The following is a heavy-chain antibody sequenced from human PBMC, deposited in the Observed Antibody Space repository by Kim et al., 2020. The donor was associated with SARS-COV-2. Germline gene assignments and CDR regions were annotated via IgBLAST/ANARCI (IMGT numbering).Heavy chain of an antibody. V-gene: IGHV3-21*01. CDR2: ISSSSSYI. J-gene: IGHJ6*02. CDR1: GFTFSSYS. Sequence: GGSLRLSCAASGFTFSSYSMNWVRQAPGKGLEWVSSISSSSSYIYYADSVKGRFTISRDNAKNSLYLQMNSLRAEDTAVYYCARDSGYSSSYYYYGMDVWGQGTTVTVSS. CDR3: ARDSGYSSSYYYYGMDV. D-gene: IGHD6-6*01.